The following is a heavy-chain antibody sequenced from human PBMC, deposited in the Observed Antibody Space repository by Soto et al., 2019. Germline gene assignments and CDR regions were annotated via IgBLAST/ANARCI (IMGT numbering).Heavy chain of an antibody. J-gene: IGHJ3*02. V-gene: IGHV4-30-2*01. CDR2: IYHSGRT. CDR3: ARAYYYDSSGYYPDAFDI. D-gene: IGHD3-22*01. Sequence: QLQLQESGSGLVKPSQTLSLTCAVSGGSISSGGYSWSWIRQPPGKGLEWIGYIYHSGRTYYNPTLKSRVTISVDRSKNQFSLKLSSVTAADTAVYYCARAYYYDSSGYYPDAFDIWGQGTMVTVSS. CDR1: GGSISSGGYS.